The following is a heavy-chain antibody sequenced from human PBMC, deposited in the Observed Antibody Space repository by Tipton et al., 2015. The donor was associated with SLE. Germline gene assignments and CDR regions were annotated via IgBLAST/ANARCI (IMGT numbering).Heavy chain of an antibody. J-gene: IGHJ4*02. D-gene: IGHD3-22*01. V-gene: IGHV4-39*02. Sequence: TLSLTCIVSGGSISSGSYYWSWIRQPPGKGLEWIGNIYHTGTTYYIPSLKSRVTISIDTSKNNFSLKMTAVTAADTAVYYCARLSTDYADRSGYGYFDHWGQGTLVTVSS. CDR1: GGSISSGSYY. CDR3: ARLSTDYADRSGYGYFDH. CDR2: IYHTGTT.